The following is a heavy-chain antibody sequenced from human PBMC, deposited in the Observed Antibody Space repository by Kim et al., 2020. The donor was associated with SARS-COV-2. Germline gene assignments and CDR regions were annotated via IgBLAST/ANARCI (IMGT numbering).Heavy chain of an antibody. CDR2: IRFKAENYAT. J-gene: IGHJ4*02. CDR3: ATFEWGSTPGVH. Sequence: GGSLRLSCAASGFIFSDSTVHWVRQASGKGLEWVGRIRFKAENYATTYGASVTGRFTISRDDSKNTASLQMNNLKTEDTATYYCATFEWGSTPGVHWGQGILVTVSS. CDR1: GFIFSDST. V-gene: IGHV3-73*01. D-gene: IGHD3-16*01.